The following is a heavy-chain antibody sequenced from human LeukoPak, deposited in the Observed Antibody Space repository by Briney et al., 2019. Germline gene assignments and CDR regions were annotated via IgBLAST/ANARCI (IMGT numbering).Heavy chain of an antibody. CDR3: ASKHYDILTGYSY. J-gene: IGHJ4*02. Sequence: GGSLRLSCAASGFTFSSYAMSWVRQAPGKGLEWVSAVSGSGGSTYYADSVKGRFAIPRDNSKNTLYLQMNSLRAEDTAVYYCASKHYDILTGYSYWGQGTLVTVSS. CDR2: VSGSGGST. V-gene: IGHV3-23*01. CDR1: GFTFSSYA. D-gene: IGHD3-9*01.